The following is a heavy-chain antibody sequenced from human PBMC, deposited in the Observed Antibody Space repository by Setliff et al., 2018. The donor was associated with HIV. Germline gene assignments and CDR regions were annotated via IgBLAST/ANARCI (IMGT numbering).Heavy chain of an antibody. Sequence: PSETLSLTCAVYGGSFSGYYWSWIRQPPGKGLEWIGEINHSGSTNYNPSLKSRVTISVDTSKNQFSLKLSSVTAADTAVYNCATGPYNSQLHWGQGTLVTVSS. D-gene: IGHD1-1*01. CDR3: ATGPYNSQLH. V-gene: IGHV4-34*01. CDR2: INHSGST. CDR1: GGSFSGYY. J-gene: IGHJ4*02.